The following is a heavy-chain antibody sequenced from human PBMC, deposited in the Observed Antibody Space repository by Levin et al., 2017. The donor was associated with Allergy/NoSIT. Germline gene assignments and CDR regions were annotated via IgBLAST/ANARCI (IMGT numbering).Heavy chain of an antibody. Sequence: PGGSLRLSCTVSGGSISSYYWSWIRQPPGKGLEWIGYIYYSGSTNYNPSLKSRVTISVDTSKNQFSLKLSSVTAADTAVYYCARGRGNWNWRDGDYFDYWGQGTLVTVSS. V-gene: IGHV4-59*01. D-gene: IGHD1-7*01. CDR3: ARGRGNWNWRDGDYFDY. J-gene: IGHJ4*02. CDR2: IYYSGST. CDR1: GGSISSYY.